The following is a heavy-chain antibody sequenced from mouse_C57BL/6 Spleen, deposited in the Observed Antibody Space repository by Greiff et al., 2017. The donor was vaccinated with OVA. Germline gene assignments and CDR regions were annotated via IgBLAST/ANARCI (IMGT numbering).Heavy chain of an antibody. CDR3: ARGGDYDGFAY. D-gene: IGHD2-4*01. Sequence: VMLVESGAELARPGASVKLSCKASGYTFTSSGISWVKQRTGQGLEWIGEIYPRSGNTYYNEKFKGKATLTADKSSSTAYMELRSLTSEDSAVYFCARGGDYDGFAYWGQGTLVTVSA. CDR2: IYPRSGNT. CDR1: GYTFTSSG. J-gene: IGHJ3*01. V-gene: IGHV1-81*01.